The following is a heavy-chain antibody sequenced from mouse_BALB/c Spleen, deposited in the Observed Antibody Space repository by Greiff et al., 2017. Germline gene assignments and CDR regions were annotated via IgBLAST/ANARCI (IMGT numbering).Heavy chain of an antibody. J-gene: IGHJ4*01. V-gene: IGHV3-6*02. D-gene: IGHD1-1*01. Sequence: ESGPGLVKPSQSLSLTCSVTGYSITSGYYWNWIRQFPGNKLEWIGYISYDGSNNYNPSLKNRISITRDTSKNQFFLKLNSVTTEDTATYYCATYYGSSLYDAMDYWRQGTSVTVSS. CDR3: ATYYGSSLYDAMDY. CDR2: ISYDGSN. CDR1: GYSITSGYY.